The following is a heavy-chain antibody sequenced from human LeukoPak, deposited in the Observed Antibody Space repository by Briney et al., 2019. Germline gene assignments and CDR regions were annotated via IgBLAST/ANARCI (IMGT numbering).Heavy chain of an antibody. CDR1: GGSFSGYY. D-gene: IGHD6-13*01. J-gene: IGHJ4*02. V-gene: IGHV4-34*01. Sequence: SETLSLTCAVYGGSFSGYYWSWIRQPPGKGLEWIGEINHSGSTNYNPSLKSRVTISVDTSKNQFSLKLSSVTAADTAVYYCARRRYSSILMYYFDYWGQGTLVTVSS. CDR2: INHSGST. CDR3: ARRRYSSILMYYFDY.